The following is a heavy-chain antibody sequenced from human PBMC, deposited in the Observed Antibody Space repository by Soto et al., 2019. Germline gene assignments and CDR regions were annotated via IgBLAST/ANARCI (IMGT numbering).Heavy chain of an antibody. CDR1: GGTFSSYT. V-gene: IGHV1-69*02. J-gene: IGHJ4*02. Sequence: SVKVSCKASGGTFSSYTISWVRQAPGQGLEWMGRIIPILGIANYAQKFQGRVTITADKSTSTAYMELSSLRSEDTAVYYCARQGDITMVRGAIMGYFDYWGQGTLVTVSS. CDR2: IIPILGIA. D-gene: IGHD3-10*01. CDR3: ARQGDITMVRGAIMGYFDY.